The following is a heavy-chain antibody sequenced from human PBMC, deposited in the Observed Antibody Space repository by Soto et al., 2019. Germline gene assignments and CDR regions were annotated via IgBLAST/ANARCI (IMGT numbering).Heavy chain of an antibody. D-gene: IGHD1-1*01. CDR2: LSSDGSNR. V-gene: IGHV3-30-3*01. J-gene: IGHJ4*02. Sequence: QVQLVESGGGVVQPGRSLRLSCAASGFIFSSYAMHWVRQAPGKGLEWVAVLSSDGSNRYYADSVGGRFTISRDNSENTEYLHMSSLTGDDTAVFYCAKAPWNLAHTHYFDFWGQGTLVTVSS. CDR3: AKAPWNLAHTHYFDF. CDR1: GFIFSSYA.